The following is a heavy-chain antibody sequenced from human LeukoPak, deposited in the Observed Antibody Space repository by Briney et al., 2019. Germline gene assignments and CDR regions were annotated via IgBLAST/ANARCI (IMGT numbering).Heavy chain of an antibody. V-gene: IGHV3-9*01. CDR2: ISWNSGSI. Sequence: GGSLRLSCAASGFTFDDYAMHWVRQAPGKGLEWVSGISWNSGSIGYADSVKGRFTISRDNAKNSLYLQMNSLRAEDTALYYCAKGVAAGYWYFDLWGRGTLVTVSS. D-gene: IGHD6-13*01. CDR1: GFTFDDYA. CDR3: AKGVAAGYWYFDL. J-gene: IGHJ2*01.